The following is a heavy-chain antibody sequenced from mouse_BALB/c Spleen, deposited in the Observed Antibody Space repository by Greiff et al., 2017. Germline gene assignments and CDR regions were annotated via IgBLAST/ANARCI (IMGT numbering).Heavy chain of an antibody. Sequence: VKLQQPGAELVRPGASVKLSCKASGYTFTSYWINWVKQRPGQGLEWIGNIYPSDSYTNYNQKFKDKATLTVDKSSSTAYMQLSSPTSEDSAVYYCTRVRPVVATWDAMDYWGQGTSVTVSS. V-gene: IGHV1-69*02. J-gene: IGHJ4*01. CDR1: GYTFTSYW. CDR3: TRVRPVVATWDAMDY. CDR2: IYPSDSYT. D-gene: IGHD1-1*01.